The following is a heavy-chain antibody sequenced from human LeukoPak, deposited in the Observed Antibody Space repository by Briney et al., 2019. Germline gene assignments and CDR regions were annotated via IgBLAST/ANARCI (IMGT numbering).Heavy chain of an antibody. CDR3: ARDSGYNFSDY. J-gene: IGHJ4*02. CDR1: GGSFSGYY. CDR2: INHSGST. D-gene: IGHD5-12*01. Sequence: PSETLSLTCAVYGGSFSGYYWSWIRQPPGKGLEWIGEINHSGSTNYNPSLKSRVTISVDTSKNQFSLRLSSVTAADTAYYFCARDSGYNFSDYWGQGTLVTVSS. V-gene: IGHV4-34*01.